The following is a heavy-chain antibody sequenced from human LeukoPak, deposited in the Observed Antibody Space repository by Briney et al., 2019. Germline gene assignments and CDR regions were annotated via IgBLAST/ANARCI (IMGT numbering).Heavy chain of an antibody. CDR3: ARDYYDFWSGYYSSYYYYYMDV. D-gene: IGHD3-3*01. V-gene: IGHV3-7*01. CDR2: IKQDGSEK. J-gene: IGHJ6*03. CDR1: GFTFSSYW. Sequence: GGSLRLSCAASGFTFSSYWMSWVRQAPGKGLEWVANIKQDGSEKYYVDSVKGRFTISRDNAKNSLYLQMNSLRAEDTAVYYCARDYYDFWSGYYSSYYYYYMDVWGKGTTVTVSS.